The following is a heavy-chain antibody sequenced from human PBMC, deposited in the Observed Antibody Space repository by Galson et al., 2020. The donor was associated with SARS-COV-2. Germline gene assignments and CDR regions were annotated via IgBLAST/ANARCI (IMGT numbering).Heavy chain of an antibody. J-gene: IGHJ4*02. CDR2: VYYSGST. D-gene: IGHD3-3*01. V-gene: IGHV4-59*11. CDR3: ARSPAGVGYFDY. Sequence: SETLSLTCTVSGGSISRHYWSWIRQPPGKGLEWIGYVYYSGSTNYNPSLKSRVTMSLDTPNNAFSLKLSSVTAADTAVYYCARSPAGVGYFDYWGQGSLVTVSS. CDR1: GGSISRHY.